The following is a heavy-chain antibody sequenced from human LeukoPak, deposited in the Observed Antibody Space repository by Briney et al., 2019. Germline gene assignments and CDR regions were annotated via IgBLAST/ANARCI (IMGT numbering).Heavy chain of an antibody. CDR1: GLTFSSHW. CDR2: ITNDGSST. CDR3: ARIALYDDTAFYSGYYYYYYPMDV. D-gene: IGHD3-9*01. J-gene: IGHJ6*02. V-gene: IGHV3-74*01. Sequence: GGSLRLSCAASGLTFSSHWMHWVRQAPGKGLVWVSRITNDGSSTTYADSVKGRFTISRDNAKNSLFLQVNSLRAGDTAVYYCARIALYDDTAFYSGYYYYYYPMDVWGQGTTVTVSS.